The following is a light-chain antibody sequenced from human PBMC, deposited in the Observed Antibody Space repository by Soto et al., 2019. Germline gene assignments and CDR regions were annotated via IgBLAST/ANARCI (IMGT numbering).Light chain of an antibody. CDR1: QSISSY. CDR3: HQSYSTLRT. V-gene: IGKV1-39*01. CDR2: AAS. J-gene: IGKJ1*01. Sequence: DIQMTQSPSSLSASVGDRVTITCRASQSISSYLNWYQQKPGKAPKLLIYAASSLQSGVPSRFSGSGSGTDFTLTISSLQPEDFATYYCHQSYSTLRTFAQGTRVAIK.